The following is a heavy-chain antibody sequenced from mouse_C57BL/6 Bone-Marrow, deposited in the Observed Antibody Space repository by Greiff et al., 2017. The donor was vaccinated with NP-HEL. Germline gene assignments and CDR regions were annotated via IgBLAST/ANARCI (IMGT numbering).Heavy chain of an antibody. CDR3: ARGTGTRFAY. J-gene: IGHJ3*01. V-gene: IGHV3-1*01. Sequence: DVKLVESGPGMVKPSQSLSLTCTVTGYSITSGYDWHWIRHFPGNKLEWMGYISYSGSTNYNPSLKSRISITHDTSKNHFFLKLNSVTTEDTATYYCARGTGTRFAYWGQGTLVTVSA. CDR2: ISYSGST. D-gene: IGHD4-1*01. CDR1: GYSITSGYD.